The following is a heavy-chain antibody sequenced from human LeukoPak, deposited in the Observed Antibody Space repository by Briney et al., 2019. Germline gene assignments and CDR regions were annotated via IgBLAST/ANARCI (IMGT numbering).Heavy chain of an antibody. V-gene: IGHV1-8*01. CDR1: GYTFTSYD. CDR2: INPSSGNT. CDR3: ARGPPEHPQRY. Sequence: ASVKVSCKASGYTFTSYDNNWVRQATGQGLEWMGWINPSSGNTGFAQKFQGRVTMTRNTSISTAYMELSSLTSEDTAVYYCARGPPEHPQRYWGQGTLVTVSS. J-gene: IGHJ4*02. D-gene: IGHD1-14*01.